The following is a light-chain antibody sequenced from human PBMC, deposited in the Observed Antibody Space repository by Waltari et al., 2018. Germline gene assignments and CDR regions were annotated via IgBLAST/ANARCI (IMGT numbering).Light chain of an antibody. CDR2: EGT. Sequence: QSALTQPPSASGSPGQSVTISCTGTSSDFGGYNYVSWFQHHPGKAPKVIIYEGTKRPSGVPDRFSASRFGNTASPTVSGLQAEDEADYYCSSYAGNPVFGGGTKLTVL. J-gene: IGLJ3*02. CDR1: SSDFGGYNY. V-gene: IGLV2-8*01. CDR3: SSYAGNPV.